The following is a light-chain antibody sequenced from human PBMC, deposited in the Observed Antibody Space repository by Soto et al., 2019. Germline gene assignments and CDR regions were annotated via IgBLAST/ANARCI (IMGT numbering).Light chain of an antibody. CDR1: QSILFSSNNKNY. J-gene: IGKJ4*01. CDR3: QQYYSTPPT. Sequence: DIVMTQSPDSLAVSLGERATINCKSSQSILFSSNNKNYLAWYQQKPGQPPKLLIYWASTRESGVPDRFSGSGSGTDFTLTISSLQDEDVAVYYCQQYYSTPPTFGGGTKVEFK. CDR2: WAS. V-gene: IGKV4-1*01.